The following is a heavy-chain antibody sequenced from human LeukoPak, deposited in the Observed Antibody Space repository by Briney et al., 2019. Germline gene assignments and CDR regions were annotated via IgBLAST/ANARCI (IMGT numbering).Heavy chain of an antibody. CDR3: ARGDKYIAFSPPLQGFDY. Sequence: PGGSLRLSCAASGFTFSTYSMNWVRQAPGKGLEWVSSISSSSSYIYYADSVKGRFTISRDNAKNSLYLQMNSLRAEDTAVYYCARGDKYIAFSPPLQGFDYWGQGTLVTVSS. V-gene: IGHV3-21*01. CDR1: GFTFSTYS. J-gene: IGHJ4*02. CDR2: ISSSSSYI. D-gene: IGHD3-3*02.